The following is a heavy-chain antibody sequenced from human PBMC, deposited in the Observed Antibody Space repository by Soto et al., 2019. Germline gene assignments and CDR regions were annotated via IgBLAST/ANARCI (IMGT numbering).Heavy chain of an antibody. CDR2: ISGSGGST. V-gene: IGHV3-23*01. J-gene: IGHJ4*02. CDR1: GFTFTTYA. CDR3: AKDGSHNFDY. D-gene: IGHD1-26*01. Sequence: PGGSLRLSCAASGFTFTTYAMSWVRQAPGKGLEWVSAISGSGGSTYYADSVKGRFTISRDNSKNTLYLQMNSLRAEDTAVYYCAKDGSHNFDYWGQGTLVTVSS.